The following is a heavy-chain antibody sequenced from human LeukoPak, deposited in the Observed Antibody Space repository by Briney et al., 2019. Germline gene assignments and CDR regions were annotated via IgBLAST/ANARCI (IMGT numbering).Heavy chain of an antibody. V-gene: IGHV6-1*01. Sequence: SQTLSLTCAISGDSVSSNVAAWNWIRQSPSRSLEWMGRTYYRSKWSNDYAVSVKSRITINPDTSKNQFSLHLNSVTPEDTAVYYCARGQSSTSDFRFDYWGQGTLVTVSS. CDR1: GDSVSSNVAA. J-gene: IGHJ4*02. CDR3: ARGQSSTSDFRFDY. CDR2: TYYRSKWSN. D-gene: IGHD6-6*01.